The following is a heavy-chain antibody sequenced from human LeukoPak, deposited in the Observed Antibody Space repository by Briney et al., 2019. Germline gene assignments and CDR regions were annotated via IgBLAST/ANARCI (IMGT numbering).Heavy chain of an antibody. CDR2: ISSSGTII. CDR1: GFIFSSYE. J-gene: IGHJ5*02. V-gene: IGHV3-48*03. D-gene: IGHD6-19*01. Sequence: GGSLRLSCAASGFIFSSYEMNWVRQAPGKGLEWVSFISSSGTIIYYADSVKGRFTISRDNAKSSLYLQMNSLRADDTAVYYCARKTSAWGFDPWGQGTLVTVSS. CDR3: ARKTSAWGFDP.